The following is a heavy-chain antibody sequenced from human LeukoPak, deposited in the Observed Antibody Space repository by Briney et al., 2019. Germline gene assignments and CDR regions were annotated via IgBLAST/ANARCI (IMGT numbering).Heavy chain of an antibody. D-gene: IGHD1-26*01. CDR1: GASITDYY. CDR2: IHISGKT. CDR3: ARHLGEGTYPMDR. V-gene: IGHV4-59*08. Sequence: SETLSLTCTVSGASITDYYWSWIRQTPEMGLEYIGYIHISGKTYNNPSLKGRVTVSLDTSQNQFPLKLTSVTAADTAVCFCARHLGEGTYPMDRWGQGILVTVSS. J-gene: IGHJ5*02.